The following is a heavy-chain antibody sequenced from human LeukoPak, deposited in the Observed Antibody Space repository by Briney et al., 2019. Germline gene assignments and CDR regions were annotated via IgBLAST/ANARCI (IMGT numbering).Heavy chain of an antibody. CDR2: VYYSGRT. V-gene: IGHV4-59*01. CDR3: ANLDMATISLDC. J-gene: IGHJ4*02. CDR1: GGSFSAYY. D-gene: IGHD5-24*01. Sequence: PSETLSLTCTVSGGSFSAYYWNWIRQPPGKGLEWIGYVYYSGRTNYNPSLKSRVTISIDTSKNQFSLRLGSVTAADTAVYYCANLDMATISLDCWGQGTLVTVSS.